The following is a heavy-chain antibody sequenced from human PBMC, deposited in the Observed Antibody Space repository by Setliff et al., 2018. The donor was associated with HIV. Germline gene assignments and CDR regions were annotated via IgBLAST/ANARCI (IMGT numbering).Heavy chain of an antibody. Sequence: PSETLSLTCGVSGGSISSSNWWSWVRQPPGKGLEWIGEIYHSGSTNYNPSLKSRVTISVDTSKNQFSLKLSSVTAADTAVYYCARLVRGVSHFFDYWGQGTLVTVSS. CDR2: IYHSGST. CDR1: GGSISSSNW. D-gene: IGHD3-10*01. CDR3: ARLVRGVSHFFDY. J-gene: IGHJ4*02. V-gene: IGHV4-4*02.